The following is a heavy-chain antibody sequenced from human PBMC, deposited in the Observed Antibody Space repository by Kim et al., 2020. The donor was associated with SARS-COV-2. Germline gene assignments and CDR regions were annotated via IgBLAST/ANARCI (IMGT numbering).Heavy chain of an antibody. CDR3: AKLRYYDSSGRPGYDAF. CDR1: GFTFSSYG. D-gene: IGHD3-22*01. V-gene: IGHV3-30*18. J-gene: IGHJ3*01. CDR2: ISYDGSNK. Sequence: GGSLRLSCAASGFTFSSYGMHWVRQAPGKGLEWVAVISYDGSNKYYADSVKGRFTISRDNSKTTLYLQMNSLRAEDTAVYYCAKLRYYDSSGRPGYDAF.